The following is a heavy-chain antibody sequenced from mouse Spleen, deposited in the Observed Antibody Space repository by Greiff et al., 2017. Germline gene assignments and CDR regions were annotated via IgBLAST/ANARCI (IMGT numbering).Heavy chain of an antibody. Sequence: VQLQQSGPELVKPGASVKISCKASGYSFTGYFMNWVMQSHGKSLEWIGRINPYNGDTFYNQKFKGKATLTVDKSSSTAHMELRSLASEDSAVYYCARDGNYPFAYWGQGTLVTVSA. J-gene: IGHJ3*01. D-gene: IGHD2-1*01. CDR2: INPYNGDT. CDR3: ARDGNYPFAY. CDR1: GYSFTGYF. V-gene: IGHV1-20*02.